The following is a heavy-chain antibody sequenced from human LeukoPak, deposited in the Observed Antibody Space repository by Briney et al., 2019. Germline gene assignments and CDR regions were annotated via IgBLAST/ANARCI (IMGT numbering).Heavy chain of an antibody. CDR3: ATEVEGSGGSCYSYGWFDP. Sequence: PSETLSLTCTVSGGSVSSGTNKWSWIRQPPGKGLEWIGDISYSGSATHNPSLRSRVTMSVDTSTNQFSLTLGSVTAADTAVYYCATEVEGSGGSCYSYGWFDPWGQGTQVIVSS. J-gene: IGHJ5*02. V-gene: IGHV4-61*01. CDR2: ISYSGSA. CDR1: GGSVSSGTNK. D-gene: IGHD2-15*01.